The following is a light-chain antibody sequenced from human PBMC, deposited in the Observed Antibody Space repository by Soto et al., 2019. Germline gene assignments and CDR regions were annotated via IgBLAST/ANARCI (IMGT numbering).Light chain of an antibody. CDR2: LAS. V-gene: IGKV1-9*01. CDR1: QDIRSY. CDR3: QQLNGYPLT. J-gene: IGKJ4*01. Sequence: DIQLTQSRSFLSASVGDRVTITCRASQDIRSYLAWYQQKPGKAPNLLIYLASTLQSGVPSRFSGSGSGTEFTLTISSLQPEDFATYYCQQLNGYPLTFGGGTKVDIK.